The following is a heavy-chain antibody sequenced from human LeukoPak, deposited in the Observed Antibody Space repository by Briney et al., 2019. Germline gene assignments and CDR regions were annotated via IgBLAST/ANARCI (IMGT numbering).Heavy chain of an antibody. CDR3: ARVQEGDSSGYTLCY. CDR1: GYTFTGYY. J-gene: IGHJ4*02. V-gene: IGHV1-46*01. Sequence: ASVKVSCKASGYTFTGYYMHWVRQAPGQGLEWMGIINPSGGSTSYAQKFRGRVTMTRDTSTSTVYMELSSLRSEDTAVYYCARVQEGDSSGYTLCYWGQGTLVTVSS. D-gene: IGHD3-22*01. CDR2: INPSGGST.